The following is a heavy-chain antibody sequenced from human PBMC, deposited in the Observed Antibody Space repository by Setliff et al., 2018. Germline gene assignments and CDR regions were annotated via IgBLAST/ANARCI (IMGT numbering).Heavy chain of an antibody. J-gene: IGHJ4*02. CDR1: GDSISNYY. D-gene: IGHD6-19*01. V-gene: IGHV4-4*07. CDR2: IYVTEST. CDR3: ASGQGSGWHYFDS. Sequence: SSETLSLTCTVSGDSISNYYWNWIRQPAGKGLEWIGRIYVTESTKYNPSLKSRVTLSIDASENQFSLKLSSVTAADTAVYYCASGQGSGWHYFDSWGQGTLVTVSS.